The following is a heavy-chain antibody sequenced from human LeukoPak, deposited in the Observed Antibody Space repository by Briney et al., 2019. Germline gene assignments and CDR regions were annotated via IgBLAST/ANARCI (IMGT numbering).Heavy chain of an antibody. V-gene: IGHV3-21*01. D-gene: IGHD5-24*01. J-gene: IGHJ4*02. Sequence: GGSLRLSCAASGFTFSSYSMNWVRQAPGKGLEWVSSISSSSSYIYYADSVKGRFTISRDNAKNSLYLQMNSLRAEDTAVYYCAREEMATINYFDYWGQGTLVTVSS. CDR2: ISSSSSYI. CDR1: GFTFSSYS. CDR3: AREEMATINYFDY.